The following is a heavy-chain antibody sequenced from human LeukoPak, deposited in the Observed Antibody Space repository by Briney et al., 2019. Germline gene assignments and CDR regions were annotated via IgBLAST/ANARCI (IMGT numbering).Heavy chain of an antibody. CDR3: ARAGDYGDYVVY. V-gene: IGHV4-61*02. CDR2: IYTSGST. Sequence: SETLSLTCTVSGYSISSGYYWGWIRQPAGKGLEWIGRIYTSGSTNYNPSLKSRVTISVDTSKNQFSLKLSSVTAADTAVYYCARAGDYGDYVVYWGQGTLVTVSS. CDR1: GYSISSGYY. D-gene: IGHD3-16*01. J-gene: IGHJ4*02.